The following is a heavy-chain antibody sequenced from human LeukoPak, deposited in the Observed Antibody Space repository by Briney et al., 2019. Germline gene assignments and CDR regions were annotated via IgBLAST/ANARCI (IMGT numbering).Heavy chain of an antibody. CDR2: INHSGST. Sequence: SETLSLTCAVYGGPFSGYYWSWIRQPPGKGLEWIGEINHSGSTNYNPSLKSRVTISVDTSKNQFSLKLSSVTAADTAVYYCARGDEHLQATAMVLHFDYWGQGTLVTVSS. J-gene: IGHJ4*02. D-gene: IGHD5-18*01. V-gene: IGHV4-34*01. CDR3: ARGDEHLQATAMVLHFDY. CDR1: GGPFSGYY.